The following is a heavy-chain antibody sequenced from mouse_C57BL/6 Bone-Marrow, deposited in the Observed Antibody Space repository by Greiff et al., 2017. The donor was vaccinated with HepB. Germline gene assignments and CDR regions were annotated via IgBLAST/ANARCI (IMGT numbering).Heavy chain of an antibody. V-gene: IGHV1-58*01. CDR3: ARSITTVVATYAPFDY. D-gene: IGHD1-1*01. J-gene: IGHJ2*01. CDR2: IYIGNGYT. Sequence: VQLKQSGAELVRPGSSVKMSCKTSGYTFTSYGINWVKQRPGQGLEWIGYIYIGNGYTEYNEKFKGKATLTSDTSSSTAYMQLSSLTSEDSAIYFCARSITTVVATYAPFDYWGQGTTLTVSS. CDR1: GYTFTSYG.